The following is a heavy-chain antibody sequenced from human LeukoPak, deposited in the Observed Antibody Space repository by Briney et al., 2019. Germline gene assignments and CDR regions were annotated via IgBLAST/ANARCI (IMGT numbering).Heavy chain of an antibody. CDR3: ARHGPQWLAAFDY. CDR1: GGPFSGYY. V-gene: IGHV4-59*01. D-gene: IGHD6-19*01. CDR2: ISYSGST. J-gene: IGHJ4*02. Sequence: SETLSLTCALYGGPFSGYYWSWIRQPPGKGLEWIGNISYSGSTNYNPSLKSRVTISVDTSKNQFSLKLTSVTAADTAVYYCARHGPQWLAAFDYWGQGTLVTVSA.